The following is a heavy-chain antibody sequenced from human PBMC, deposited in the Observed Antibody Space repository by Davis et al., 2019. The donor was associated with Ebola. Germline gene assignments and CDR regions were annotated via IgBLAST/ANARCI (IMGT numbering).Heavy chain of an antibody. CDR2: INPSGGST. J-gene: IGHJ3*02. CDR1: GYTFTSYY. Sequence: ASVKVSCKASGYTFTSYYMHWVRQAPGQGLEWMGIINPSGGSTSYAQKFQERVTITRDMSTSTAYMELSSLRSEDTAVYYCAGGQTPNSAYDAFDIWGQGIMVTVSS. D-gene: IGHD2-8*01. CDR3: AGGQTPNSAYDAFDI. V-gene: IGHV1-46*01.